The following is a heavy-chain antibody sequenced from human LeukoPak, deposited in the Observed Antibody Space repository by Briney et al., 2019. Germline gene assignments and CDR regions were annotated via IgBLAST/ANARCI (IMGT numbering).Heavy chain of an antibody. V-gene: IGHV3-30*02. CDR1: GSTFSSYG. CDR2: IWYDGSSK. D-gene: IGHD6-13*01. CDR3: AKSGSSSWQGLGFDY. Sequence: GGSLRLSCAASGSTFSSYGMDWVRQAPGKGLEWVALIWYDGSSKYYADSVKGRFTISRDNSKNTLFLQMNSLRAEDMALYYCAKSGSSSWQGLGFDYWGQGTLVTVSS. J-gene: IGHJ4*02.